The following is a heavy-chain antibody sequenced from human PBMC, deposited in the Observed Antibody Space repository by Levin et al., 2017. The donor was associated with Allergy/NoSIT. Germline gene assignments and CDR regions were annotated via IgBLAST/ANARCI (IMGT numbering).Heavy chain of an antibody. CDR2: IYSGDST. J-gene: IGHJ5*02. CDR1: GFTVSSNY. Sequence: PGGSLRLSCAASGFTVSSNYMSWVRQAPGKGLEWVSVIYSGDSTYYADSVKGRFTISRDNSKNTLYLQMNSLRAEDTAVYYCARNLVVTMIRGVMGWFDPWGQGTLVTVSS. V-gene: IGHV3-66*01. D-gene: IGHD3-10*01. CDR3: ARNLVVTMIRGVMGWFDP.